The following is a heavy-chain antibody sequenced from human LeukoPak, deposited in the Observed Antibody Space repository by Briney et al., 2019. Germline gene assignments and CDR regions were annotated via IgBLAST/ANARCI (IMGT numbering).Heavy chain of an antibody. CDR2: IKQDGSEK. V-gene: IGHV3-7*01. J-gene: IGHJ4*02. D-gene: IGHD6-6*01. CDR1: GFTFTHSW. Sequence: PGGSLRLSCVASGFTFTHSWMSWVRQAPGKGLEWVANIKQDGSEKYYVDSVEGRFTISRDNAKNSVSLQMNSLRGEDTAVYYCVRALGSSSADYWGQGTLVTVSS. CDR3: VRALGSSSADY.